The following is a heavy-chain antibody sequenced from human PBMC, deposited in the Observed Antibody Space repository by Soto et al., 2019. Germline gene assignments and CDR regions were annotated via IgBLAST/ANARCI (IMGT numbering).Heavy chain of an antibody. Sequence: SGFTFSSYGMHWVRQAPGKGLEWVAVISYDGSNKYYADSVKGRFTISRDNSKNTLYLQMNSLRAEDTAVYYCAKDDNSNSNAAPTFDYWGQGTLVTLSS. CDR3: AKDDNSNSNAAPTFDY. CDR2: ISYDGSNK. CDR1: GFTFSSYG. V-gene: IGHV3-30*18. J-gene: IGHJ4*02. D-gene: IGHD4-4*01.